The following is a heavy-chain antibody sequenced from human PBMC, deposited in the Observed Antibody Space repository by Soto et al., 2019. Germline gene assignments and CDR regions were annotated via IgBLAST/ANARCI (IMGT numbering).Heavy chain of an antibody. CDR3: VREMAKISLGAFDI. Sequence: GGSLRLSCAASGFGFSSYWMHWVRQAPGKGLVWVSRTNNDGSATTYADSVRGRFTSFRDNAKNTLFLQMTSLGVEDTAVYYCVREMAKISLGAFDIWGEGTMVTVSS. CDR1: GFGFSSYW. CDR2: TNNDGSAT. D-gene: IGHD5-12*01. V-gene: IGHV3-74*01. J-gene: IGHJ3*02.